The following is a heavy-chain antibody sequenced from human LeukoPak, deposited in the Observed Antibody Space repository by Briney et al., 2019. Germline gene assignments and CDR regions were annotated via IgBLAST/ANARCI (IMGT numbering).Heavy chain of an antibody. D-gene: IGHD4-17*01. CDR2: IYYSGST. Sequence: SETLSLTCTVSDGSISSSSYYWGWIRQPPGKGLEWIGSIYYSGSTYYNPSLKSRVTISVDTSKNQFSLKLSSVTAADTAVYYCARRSYGDYVRDYWGQGTLVTVSS. J-gene: IGHJ4*02. V-gene: IGHV4-39*01. CDR1: DGSISSSSYY. CDR3: ARRSYGDYVRDY.